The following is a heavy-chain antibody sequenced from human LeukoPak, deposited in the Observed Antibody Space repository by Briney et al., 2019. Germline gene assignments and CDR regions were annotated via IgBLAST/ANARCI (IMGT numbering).Heavy chain of an antibody. CDR2: IHSGGSA. Sequence: GGSLRLSCAAYGFTVSSNYMSWVRQAPGKGLELVSVIHSGGSAYYADSVKGRFTISTHNSKTTLYLQMNSLRAEDTAVYYCARVRVGATADYYYYYGMDVWGQGTTVTVSS. J-gene: IGHJ6*02. V-gene: IGHV3-53*04. CDR1: GFTVSSNY. CDR3: ARVRVGATADYYYYYGMDV. D-gene: IGHD1-26*01.